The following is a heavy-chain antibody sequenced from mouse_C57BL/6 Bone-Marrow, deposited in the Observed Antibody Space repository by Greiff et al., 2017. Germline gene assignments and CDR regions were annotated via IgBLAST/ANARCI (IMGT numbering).Heavy chain of an antibody. CDR3: ESGIYYGNPFAY. CDR2: INPNNGGT. V-gene: IGHV1-22*01. Sequence: EVQLQQSGPELVKPGASVKMSCKASGYTFTDYNMHWVKQSHGKSLEWIGYINPNNGGTSYNQKFKGKATLTVNKSSSTAYMELRSLTSEDSAVYLCESGIYYGNPFAYGGQGTLVTVSA. D-gene: IGHD2-1*01. CDR1: GYTFTDYN. J-gene: IGHJ3*01.